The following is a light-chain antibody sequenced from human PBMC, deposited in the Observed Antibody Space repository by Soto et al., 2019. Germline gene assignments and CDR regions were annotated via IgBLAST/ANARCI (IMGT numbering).Light chain of an antibody. V-gene: IGKV1-33*01. CDR2: DAS. CDR1: HDITSY. Sequence: DIQMTQSPSSLSASVGDRVTITCQASHDITSYLNWYQHKPGKAPKLLIYDASILEAGVPSRFSRSGSRKYFPFIISSLQAEYVATYYCQKCDSLPTFGPGTTVDFK. J-gene: IGKJ3*01. CDR3: QKCDSLPT.